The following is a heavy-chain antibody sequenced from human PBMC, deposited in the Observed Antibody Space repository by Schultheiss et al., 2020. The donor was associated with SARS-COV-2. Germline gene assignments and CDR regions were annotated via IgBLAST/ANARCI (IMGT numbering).Heavy chain of an antibody. Sequence: GESLKISCAASGFTFSSYAMHWVRQAPGKGLEWVAVISYDGSNKYYADSVKGRFTISRDNSKNTLYLQMNSLRAEDTAVYYCARTLTKGLYYYYGMDVWGQGTTVTVSS. D-gene: IGHD1-1*01. CDR2: ISYDGSNK. J-gene: IGHJ6*02. V-gene: IGHV3-30*01. CDR3: ARTLTKGLYYYYGMDV. CDR1: GFTFSSYA.